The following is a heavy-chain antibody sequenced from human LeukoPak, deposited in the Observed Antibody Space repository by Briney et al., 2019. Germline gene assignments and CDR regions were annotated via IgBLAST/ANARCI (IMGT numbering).Heavy chain of an antibody. Sequence: SETLSLTCTVSGGSISSYYWSWIRQPPGKGLEWIGYIYYSGSTNYNPSLKSRVTISVDTSKNQFSLKLSSVTAADTAVYYCARGPPGYSSGWYSIWGQGTLVTVSS. J-gene: IGHJ4*02. CDR2: IYYSGST. CDR1: GGSISSYY. V-gene: IGHV4-59*01. D-gene: IGHD6-19*01. CDR3: ARGPPGYSSGWYSI.